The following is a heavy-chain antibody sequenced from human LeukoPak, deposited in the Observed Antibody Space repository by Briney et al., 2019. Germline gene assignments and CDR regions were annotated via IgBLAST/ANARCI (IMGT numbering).Heavy chain of an antibody. CDR3: ARTGTVDTAIGDY. Sequence: ASVKVSCKASGYTFTGYYMHWVRQAPGQGLVWMGWINPNSGGTNYAQKFQGRVTMTRDTSISTAYMELSRLRSDDTAVYYCARTGTVDTAIGDYWGQGTLVTVSS. CDR2: INPNSGGT. CDR1: GYTFTGYY. D-gene: IGHD5-18*01. J-gene: IGHJ4*02. V-gene: IGHV1-2*02.